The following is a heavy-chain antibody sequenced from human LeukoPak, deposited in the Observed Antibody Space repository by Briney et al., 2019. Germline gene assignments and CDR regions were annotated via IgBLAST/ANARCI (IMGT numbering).Heavy chain of an antibody. Sequence: SQTLSLTCTVSADSLSSGDYGWSWLRQPAGRGLEWIGRISSSGSTNYNPSLKSRVTISVDTSKNQFSLKLSSVTAADTAVYFCARGPYSYDSSGAFDIWGQGTMVTVSS. J-gene: IGHJ3*02. CDR2: ISSSGST. V-gene: IGHV4-61*02. D-gene: IGHD3-22*01. CDR1: ADSLSSGDYG. CDR3: ARGPYSYDSSGAFDI.